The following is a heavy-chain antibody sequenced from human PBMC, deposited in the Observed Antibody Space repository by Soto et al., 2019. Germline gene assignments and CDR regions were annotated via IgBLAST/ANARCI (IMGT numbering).Heavy chain of an antibody. CDR2: IIPITGTA. D-gene: IGHD2-2*01. CDR3: ARSQGSSTSLAIYYYYYYGMDV. V-gene: IGHV1-69*01. J-gene: IGHJ6*02. CDR1: GGTFSSYA. Sequence: QVQLVQSGAEVKKPGSSVKVSCKASGGTFSSYAISWVRQAPGQGLEWMGGIIPITGTANYAQKFQGRVTISAEEYTSTAYMGLSSLRSEDTAVYYCARSQGSSTSLAIYYYYYYGMDVWGQGTTVTVSS.